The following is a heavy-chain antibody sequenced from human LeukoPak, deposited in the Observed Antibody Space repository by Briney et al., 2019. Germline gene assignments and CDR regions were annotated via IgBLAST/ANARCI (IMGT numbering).Heavy chain of an antibody. CDR1: GGTFSSYA. V-gene: IGHV1-69*05. D-gene: IGHD1-26*01. J-gene: IGHJ3*02. Sequence: RGASVNVSCTASGGTFSSYALSWVRQAPGQGLKWMEGIIPIFGTANYAQKFQGRVTITTDESTSTAYMELSSLRSEDTAVYYCARGRSGSYYAYAFDIWGQGTMVTVSS. CDR2: IIPIFGTA. CDR3: ARGRSGSYYAYAFDI.